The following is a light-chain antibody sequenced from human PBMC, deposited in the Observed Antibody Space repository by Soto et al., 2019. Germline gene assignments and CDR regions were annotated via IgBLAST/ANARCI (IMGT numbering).Light chain of an antibody. Sequence: QSVLTQPPSVSEAPRQRVSISCSGSSSNIGRNAVNWYQQLPGKAPKLIIFYDDLRPSGVSDRFSGSKSGPSASLAISGLQSEDEADYYCAAWDASLNGVVFGGGTKLPVL. V-gene: IGLV1-36*01. CDR3: AAWDASLNGVV. J-gene: IGLJ2*01. CDR1: SSNIGRNA. CDR2: YDD.